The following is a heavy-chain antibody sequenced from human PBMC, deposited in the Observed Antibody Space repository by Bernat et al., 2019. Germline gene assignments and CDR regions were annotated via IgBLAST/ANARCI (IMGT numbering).Heavy chain of an antibody. V-gene: IGHV2-26*01. D-gene: IGHD2-2*01. CDR3: ARIHRDIVVVPAASLITIFGGNWFDP. Sequence: QVTLKESGPVLVKPTETLTLTCTVSGFSLSNARMGVSWIRQPPGKALEWLAHIFSNDEKSYSTSLKSRLTISKDTSKSQVVLTMTNMDPVDTATYYCARIHRDIVVVPAASLITIFGGNWFDPWGQGTLVTVSS. CDR2: IFSNDEK. CDR1: GFSLSNARMG. J-gene: IGHJ5*02.